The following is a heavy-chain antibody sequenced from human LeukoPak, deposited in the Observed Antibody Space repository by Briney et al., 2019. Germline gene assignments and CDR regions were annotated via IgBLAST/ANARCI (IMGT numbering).Heavy chain of an antibody. CDR2: IHPDSSDK. D-gene: IGHD2-2*01. J-gene: IGHJ3*02. Sequence: GGSLRLSCEASGFTFRHSWLSWIRQTPGKGLEWVANIHPDSSDKFYVDSMEGRFTISRDNAKNSLYLQMNSLRAEDTAVYYCASPPEVVPAAMAGDAFDIWGQGTMVTVSS. V-gene: IGHV3-7*01. CDR3: ASPPEVVPAAMAGDAFDI. CDR1: GFTFRHSW.